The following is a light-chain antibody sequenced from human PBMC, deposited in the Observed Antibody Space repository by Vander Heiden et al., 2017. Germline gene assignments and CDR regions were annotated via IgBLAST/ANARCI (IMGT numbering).Light chain of an antibody. CDR2: DAS. CDR3: QQDDNLPFT. CDR1: HDITNY. V-gene: IGKV1-33*01. J-gene: IGKJ3*01. Sequence: DIQMTQSPSSLSASVGDRVTITCQASHDITNYLNWYQQKPGKAPKLLIYDASNLETGVPSSFSGSGSGTDFTLTISSLQPEDIATYYCQQDDNLPFTFGHGTKVSIK.